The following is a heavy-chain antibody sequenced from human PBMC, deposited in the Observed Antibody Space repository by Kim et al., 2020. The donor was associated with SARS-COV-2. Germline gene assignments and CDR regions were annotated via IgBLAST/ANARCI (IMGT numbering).Heavy chain of an antibody. CDR1: GYTFTGYY. V-gene: IGHV1-2*06. D-gene: IGHD6-13*01. J-gene: IGHJ6*02. CDR3: AREKVGSSWYYYYGMDV. Sequence: ASVKVSCKASGYTFTGYYMHWVRQAPGQGLEWMGRINPNSGGTNYAQKFQGRVTMTRDTSISTAYMELSRLRSDDTAVYYCAREKVGSSWYYYYGMDVWGQGTTVTVSS. CDR2: INPNSGGT.